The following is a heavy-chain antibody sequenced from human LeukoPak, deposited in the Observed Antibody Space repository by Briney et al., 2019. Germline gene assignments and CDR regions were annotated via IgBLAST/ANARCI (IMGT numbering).Heavy chain of an antibody. V-gene: IGHV4-30-2*01. J-gene: IGHJ4*02. D-gene: IGHD4-23*01. CDR3: ARDGRMGSTVGDY. CDR2: IYHSGST. CDR1: GGSISSGGYY. Sequence: SETLSLTCTVSGGSISSGGYYWSWIRQPPGKGLEWIGYIYHSGSTYYNPSLKSRVTISVDRSKNQFSLKLSSVTAADTAVYYCARDGRMGSTVGDYWGQGTLVTVSS.